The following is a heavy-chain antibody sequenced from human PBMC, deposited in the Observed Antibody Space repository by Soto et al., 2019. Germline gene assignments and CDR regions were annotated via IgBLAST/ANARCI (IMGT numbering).Heavy chain of an antibody. CDR2: IYWNDDK. Sequence: QITLKESGPTLVKPTQNLTLTCTFSGFSLNTSGVGVGWIRQPPGKALEWLALIYWNDDKRYRPSLKSRLTNTKDTSKNQVVLTMTNMDPVDTATYYCAHGESPTVSSLFDYWGQGTLVTVSS. D-gene: IGHD4-17*01. CDR3: AHGESPTVSSLFDY. J-gene: IGHJ4*02. CDR1: GFSLNTSGVG. V-gene: IGHV2-5*01.